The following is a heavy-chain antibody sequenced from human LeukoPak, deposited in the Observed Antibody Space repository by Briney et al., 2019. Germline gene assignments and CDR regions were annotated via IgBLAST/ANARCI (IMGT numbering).Heavy chain of an antibody. CDR3: AKAGGSYSKIDY. J-gene: IGHJ4*02. Sequence: GGSLRLSCAASGFTFSSHLMHWVRHAPGKGLEWVSRIKTDGSSTDYADSLKGRFTISRDNSKNTLYLQMSSLRAEETAVYYCAKAGGSYSKIDYWGQGTLVTVSS. D-gene: IGHD1-26*01. CDR2: IKTDGSST. CDR1: GFTFSSHL. V-gene: IGHV3-74*01.